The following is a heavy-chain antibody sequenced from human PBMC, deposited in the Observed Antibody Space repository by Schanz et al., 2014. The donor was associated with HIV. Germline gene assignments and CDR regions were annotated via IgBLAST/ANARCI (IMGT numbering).Heavy chain of an antibody. D-gene: IGHD5-18*01. CDR3: VKAYSSGFSGAGS. CDR1: GFTFSGFA. V-gene: IGHV3-23*01. CDR2: LSGSGDRT. J-gene: IGHJ5*02. Sequence: QLLESGGGLVQPGGLLRLSCAASGFTFSGFAMSWVRQTPGKGLEWLSTLSGSGDRTYYADSVKGRFTISRDNSRNALYLHMNSLRADDTAIYYCVKAYSSGFSGAGSWGQGALVTVSS.